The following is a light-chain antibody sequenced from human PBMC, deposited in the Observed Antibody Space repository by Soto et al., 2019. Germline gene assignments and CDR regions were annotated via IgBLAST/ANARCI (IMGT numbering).Light chain of an antibody. CDR3: QSFDSSLTGWV. Sequence: QSVLTQPPSVSGAPGQRVTISCTGSSSNIGAGYDVHWYQQLPGTAPTLLISANTDRPSGVPDRFSGSKSGTSASLAITGLQTEDEADYYCQSFDSSLTGWVFGGGTQLPS. V-gene: IGLV1-40*01. CDR2: ANT. J-gene: IGLJ3*02. CDR1: SSNIGAGYD.